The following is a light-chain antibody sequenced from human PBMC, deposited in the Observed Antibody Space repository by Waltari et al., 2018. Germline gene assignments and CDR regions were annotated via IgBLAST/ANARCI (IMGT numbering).Light chain of an antibody. CDR2: GVS. J-gene: IGKJ3*01. Sequence: DIVLTQSPGTLSLSPGDRAPLSCRASQSVSSSYLAWYQQKPGQPPRLLMYGVSYRAAGIPDRFSGSGSGTDVTLTISRLEPEDFAVYYCQQYGGSPPFTFGPGTKVDI. CDR3: QQYGGSPPFT. V-gene: IGKV3-20*01. CDR1: QSVSSSY.